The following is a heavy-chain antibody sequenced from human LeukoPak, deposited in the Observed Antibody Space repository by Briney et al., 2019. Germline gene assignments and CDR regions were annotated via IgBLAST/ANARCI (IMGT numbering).Heavy chain of an antibody. CDR1: GGSISSYY. V-gene: IGHV4-4*07. CDR3: ARLRAAAANNWFDP. Sequence: SETLSLTCTVSGGSISSYYWSWIRQPAGKGLEWIGRIYTSGSTNYNPSLKSRVTMSVDTSKNQSSLKLSSVTAADTAVYYCARLRAAAANNWFDPWGQGTLVTVSS. J-gene: IGHJ5*02. D-gene: IGHD6-13*01. CDR2: IYTSGST.